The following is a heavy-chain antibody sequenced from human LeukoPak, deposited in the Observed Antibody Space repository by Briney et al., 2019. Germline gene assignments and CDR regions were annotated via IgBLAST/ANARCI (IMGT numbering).Heavy chain of an antibody. V-gene: IGHV4-38-2*02. CDR3: ATGSHYGPEGY. J-gene: IGHJ4*02. D-gene: IGHD3-10*01. CDR2: IYHSGST. Sequence: PSETLSLTCTVSGYSISSGYYWGWIRQPPGKGLEWIGSIYHSGSTYYNPSLKSRVTISVDTSKNQFSLKLSSVTAAGTAVYYCATGSHYGPEGYWGQGTLVTVSS. CDR1: GYSISSGYY.